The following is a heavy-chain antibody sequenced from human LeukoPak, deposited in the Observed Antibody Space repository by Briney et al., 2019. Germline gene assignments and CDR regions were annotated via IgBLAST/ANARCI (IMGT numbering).Heavy chain of an antibody. CDR2: IYTSGST. D-gene: IGHD3-3*01. V-gene: IGHV4-61*09. J-gene: IGHJ4*02. Sequence: PSETLSLTCTVSGGSISSGNYYWSWIRQPAGKGLEWIGHIYTSGSTNYSPSLKSRVTISVDTSKNHFSLKLSSVTAADTAVYYCAREGYDSLWGQGTLVTVSS. CDR1: GGSISSGNYY. CDR3: AREGYDSL.